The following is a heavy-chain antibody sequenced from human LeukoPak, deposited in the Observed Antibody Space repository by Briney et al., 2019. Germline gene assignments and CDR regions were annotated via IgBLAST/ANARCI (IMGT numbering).Heavy chain of an antibody. CDR1: GFTFSDYY. D-gene: IGHD3-16*01. Sequence: GGSLRLSCAASGFTFSDYYMSWIRQAPGKGLEWVSYISSSGSTIYYADSVKGRFTISRDNAKNSLSLQMNSLRAEDTAVYYCARAGYYVWGSYWIGRVDYWGQGTLVTVSS. V-gene: IGHV3-11*04. CDR3: ARAGYYVWGSYWIGRVDY. CDR2: ISSSGSTI. J-gene: IGHJ4*02.